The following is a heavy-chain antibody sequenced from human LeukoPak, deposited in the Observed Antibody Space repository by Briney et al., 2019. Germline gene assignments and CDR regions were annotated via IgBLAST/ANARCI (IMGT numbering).Heavy chain of an antibody. J-gene: IGHJ3*02. Sequence: EASVKVSCKASGGTFSSYAISWVRQAPGQGLEWMGWISAYNGNTNYAQKLQGRVTMTTDTSTSTAYMELRSLRSDDTAVYYCARGTWALLRYFDWPKTRQPAFDIWGQGTMVTVSS. CDR3: ARGTWALLRYFDWPKTRQPAFDI. CDR2: ISAYNGNT. CDR1: GGTFSSYA. D-gene: IGHD3-9*01. V-gene: IGHV1-18*01.